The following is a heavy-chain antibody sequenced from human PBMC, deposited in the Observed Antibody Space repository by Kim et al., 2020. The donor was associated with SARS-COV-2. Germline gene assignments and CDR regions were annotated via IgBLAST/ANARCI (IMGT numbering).Heavy chain of an antibody. Sequence: SETLSLTCAVYGGSFSGYYWSWIRQPPGKGLEWIGEINHSGSTNYNPSLKSRVTISVDTSKNQFSLKLSSVTAADTAVYYCARGPPRRGYDYVWGSYRYRRNWFDPWGQGTLVTVSS. CDR2: INHSGST. CDR3: ARGPPRRGYDYVWGSYRYRRNWFDP. CDR1: GGSFSGYY. J-gene: IGHJ5*02. D-gene: IGHD3-16*02. V-gene: IGHV4-34*01.